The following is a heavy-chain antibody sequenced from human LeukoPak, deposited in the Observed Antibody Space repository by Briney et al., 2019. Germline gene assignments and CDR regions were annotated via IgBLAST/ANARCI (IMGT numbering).Heavy chain of an antibody. CDR1: GFTFSSYA. V-gene: IGHV3-23*01. CDR2: ISGSGGST. D-gene: IGHD6-13*01. CDR3: AKSGEAAAGAYFDY. Sequence: GGSLRLSCAASGFTFSSYAMSWVRQAPGKGLEWVSAISGSGGSTYYADSVKGRFTISRDNSKNTLYLQVSSLRAEDTAVYYCAKSGEAAAGAYFDYWGQGTLVTVSS. J-gene: IGHJ4*02.